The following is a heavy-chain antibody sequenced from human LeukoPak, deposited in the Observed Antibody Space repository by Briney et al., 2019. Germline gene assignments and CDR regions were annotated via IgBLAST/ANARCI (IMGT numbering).Heavy chain of an antibody. D-gene: IGHD1-26*01. Sequence: ASVKVSCKASGYTFISYDINWVRQATGQGLEWMGWMNPNSGNTGYAQKFQGRVTMTRNTSISTAYMELRSLRSEDTAVYYCARNTWDDAFDIWGQGTMVTVSS. CDR3: ARNTWDDAFDI. CDR1: GYTFISYD. V-gene: IGHV1-8*01. J-gene: IGHJ3*02. CDR2: MNPNSGNT.